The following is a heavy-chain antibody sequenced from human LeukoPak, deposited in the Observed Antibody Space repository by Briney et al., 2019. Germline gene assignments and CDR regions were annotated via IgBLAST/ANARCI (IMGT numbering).Heavy chain of an antibody. Sequence: SETLSLTCTVSGGSISSSSYYWGWIRQPPGKGLEWIGTIYYSGTTYYNPSLKSRVTISADTSKNHFSLKLSSVTAADTAVYYCARPGQSYYYMYVWGKGTTVTVSS. D-gene: IGHD1-1*01. CDR1: GGSISSSSYY. V-gene: IGHV4-39*02. CDR2: IYYSGTT. CDR3: ARPGQSYYYMYV. J-gene: IGHJ6*03.